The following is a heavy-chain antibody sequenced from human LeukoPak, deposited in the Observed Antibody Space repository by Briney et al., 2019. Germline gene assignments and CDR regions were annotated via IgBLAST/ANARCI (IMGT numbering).Heavy chain of an antibody. Sequence: GGSLRLSCAASGFTFSSYGMHWVRQAPGKGLEWVGRIRSKANSYATAYAASVKGRFTISRDDSKNTAYLQMNSLKTEDTAVYYCTKDGYTDADYWGQGTLVTVSS. D-gene: IGHD5-24*01. CDR1: GFTFSSYG. CDR3: TKDGYTDADY. V-gene: IGHV3-73*01. J-gene: IGHJ4*02. CDR2: IRSKANSYAT.